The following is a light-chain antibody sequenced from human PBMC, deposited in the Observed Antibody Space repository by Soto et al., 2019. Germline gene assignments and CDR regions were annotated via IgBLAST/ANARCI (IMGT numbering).Light chain of an antibody. V-gene: IGKV3D-7*01. Sequence: PGERVTLSCRASQSVSISYLTWYQQKPGQAPRLLIYGASTRATSIPARFSGSGSGTDFTLTISSLQPEDFAVYYCQQDYNSWTLGQGTKVDIK. CDR3: QQDYNSWT. CDR2: GAS. J-gene: IGKJ1*01. CDR1: QSVSISY.